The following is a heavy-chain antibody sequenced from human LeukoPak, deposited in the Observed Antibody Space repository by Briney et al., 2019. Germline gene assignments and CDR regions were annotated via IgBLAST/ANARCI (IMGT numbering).Heavy chain of an antibody. D-gene: IGHD5/OR15-5a*01. CDR1: GFSVSSNY. V-gene: IGHV3-7*01. J-gene: IGHJ4*02. CDR2: INQDESVK. Sequence: GGSLRLSCAASGFSVSSNYISWVRQAPGKGLEFVANINQDESVKNYVDSVKGRFTISRDNAENSLHLQMNSLRVEDTAVYYCARDPGSSAFDYWGQGTLVTVSS. CDR3: ARDPGSSAFDY.